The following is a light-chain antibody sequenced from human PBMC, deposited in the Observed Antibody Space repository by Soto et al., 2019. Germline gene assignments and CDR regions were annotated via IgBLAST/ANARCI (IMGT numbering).Light chain of an antibody. CDR2: GAS. Sequence: EIVLTQSPGTLSLSPGERATLSCRASQSVDSAFFAWYQQKPGQAPRLLIYGASDRATGIPDRFSGSGSETDFTLTISSLQPEDFALYYCQQYSEWPWTFGQGTKVDIK. V-gene: IGKV3-20*01. CDR1: QSVDSAF. J-gene: IGKJ1*01. CDR3: QQYSEWPWT.